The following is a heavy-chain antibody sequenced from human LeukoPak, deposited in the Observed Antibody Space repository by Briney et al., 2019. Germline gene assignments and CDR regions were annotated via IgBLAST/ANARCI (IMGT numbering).Heavy chain of an antibody. J-gene: IGHJ4*02. CDR2: ISGSGGST. Sequence: GGSLRLSCAASGFTFSSYAMSWVRQAPGKGLEWVSAISGSGGSTYYADSVKGRFTISRDNSKNTLYLQMNSLRAEDTAVYYCAKGGGEDSSGYYYFDYWGQGTLVTVSS. D-gene: IGHD3-22*01. CDR3: AKGGGEDSSGYYYFDY. V-gene: IGHV3-23*01. CDR1: GFTFSSYA.